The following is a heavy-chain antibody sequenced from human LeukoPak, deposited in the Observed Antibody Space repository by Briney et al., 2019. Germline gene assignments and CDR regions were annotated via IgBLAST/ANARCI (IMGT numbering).Heavy chain of an antibody. Sequence: GASVKVSCKASGYTFTSYYMHWVRQAPGQGLEWMGIINPSGGSTSYAQKFQGRVTMTRDTSTSTVYMELSRLRSDDTAVYYCAVGGNGAGDYFDYWGQGTLVTVSS. CDR2: INPSGGST. J-gene: IGHJ4*02. V-gene: IGHV1-46*01. CDR3: AVGGNGAGDYFDY. CDR1: GYTFTSYY. D-gene: IGHD4-23*01.